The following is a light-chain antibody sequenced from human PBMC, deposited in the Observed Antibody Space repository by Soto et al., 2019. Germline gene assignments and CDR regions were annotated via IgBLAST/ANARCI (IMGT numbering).Light chain of an antibody. CDR2: TND. CDR1: SSNIGSNT. J-gene: IGLJ3*02. CDR3: AAWDDSLDAWV. Sequence: QSVLTQPPSASGTPGQRVTISCSGSSSNIGSNTVNWYRQLPGTAPKVLIYTNDQRPSGVPDRFSGSKSGTSASLAISGLQSEDEADYYCAAWDDSLDAWVFGGGTKLT. V-gene: IGLV1-44*01.